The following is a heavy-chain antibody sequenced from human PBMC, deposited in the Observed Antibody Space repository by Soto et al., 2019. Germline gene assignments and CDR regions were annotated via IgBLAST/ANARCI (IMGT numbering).Heavy chain of an antibody. Sequence: GASVKVSCKASGYSFTSSGISWVRQAPGQGLEWMGWISIYDGNTNYAQKFQGRVTLTTDTSTTTGYMELRSLRSDDTAVYYCARGGHARPYAMDVCGQGTTVTVYS. D-gene: IGHD6-6*01. CDR1: GYSFTSSG. CDR3: ARGGHARPYAMDV. V-gene: IGHV1-18*01. CDR2: ISIYDGNT. J-gene: IGHJ6*02.